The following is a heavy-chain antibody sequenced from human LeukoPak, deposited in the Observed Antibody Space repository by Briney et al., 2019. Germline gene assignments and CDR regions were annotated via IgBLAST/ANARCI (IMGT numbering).Heavy chain of an antibody. J-gene: IGHJ4*02. Sequence: QSGGSLRLSCAASGFTVTSSYMSWVRQAPGKGLECVSVIYSGGNAFFADSVKDRFTVSRDDSKNTLYLQMNSLRAEDTAVYYCARRSYFDDSGHFDYWGQGALVTVSS. D-gene: IGHD3-22*01. V-gene: IGHV3-53*01. CDR1: GFTVTSSY. CDR3: ARRSYFDDSGHFDY. CDR2: IYSGGNA.